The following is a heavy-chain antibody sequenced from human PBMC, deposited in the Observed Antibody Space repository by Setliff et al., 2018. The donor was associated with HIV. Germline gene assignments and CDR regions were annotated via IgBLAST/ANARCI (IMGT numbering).Heavy chain of an antibody. CDR2: ITWDGGST. CDR1: GFTLSTYT. Sequence: GGSLRLSCAASGFTLSTYTMHWVRQAPGKGLEWVSLITWDGGSTYYADSVKGRFTISRDNSKNSLYLQMNSLRTEDTALYYCAKSSSGYYFMDYWGQGTLVTVSS. J-gene: IGHJ4*02. CDR3: AKSSSGYYFMDY. D-gene: IGHD3-22*01. V-gene: IGHV3-43*01.